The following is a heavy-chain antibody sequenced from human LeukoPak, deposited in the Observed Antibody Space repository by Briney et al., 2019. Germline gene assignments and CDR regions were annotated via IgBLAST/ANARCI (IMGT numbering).Heavy chain of an antibody. V-gene: IGHV6-1*01. CDR2: TYYRSKWYK. CDR3: ARATRDYGGHGDFVY. Sequence: SQTLSLTCAISGDSVSRNSAAWNWIRQSPSRGLEWLGRTYYRSKWYKDYAVSVKSRITINPDTSKNQFSLQLNSVTPEDTAVYYCARATRDYGGHGDFVYWGQGTLVTVSS. J-gene: IGHJ4*02. D-gene: IGHD4-23*01. CDR1: GDSVSRNSAA.